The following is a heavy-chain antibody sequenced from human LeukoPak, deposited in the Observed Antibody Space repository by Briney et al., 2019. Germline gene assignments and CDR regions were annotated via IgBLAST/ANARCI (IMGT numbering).Heavy chain of an antibody. CDR2: ISSDGSKK. D-gene: IGHD1-1*01. CDR1: GFPFCGYG. J-gene: IGHJ4*02. CDR3: ATEYDNLDDYFDY. V-gene: IGHV3-30*03. Sequence: SGGSLRLSCTASGFPFCGYGMHWVRQAPGKGPEWVAAISSDGSKKDYADSVKGRFSISRDKSKNTLYLQMNSLRPEDTAVYYCATEYDNLDDYFDYWGQGTLVIVSS.